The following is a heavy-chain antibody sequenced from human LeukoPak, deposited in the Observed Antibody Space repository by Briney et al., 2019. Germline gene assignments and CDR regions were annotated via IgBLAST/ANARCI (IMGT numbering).Heavy chain of an antibody. D-gene: IGHD6-13*01. V-gene: IGHV3-33*01. Sequence: GRSLRLSCAASGFTVSSYGMHWVRQAPGKGLEWVAVIWYDGSNKYYADSVKGRFTISRDNSKNTLYLQMNSLRAEDTAVYYCARFDSSWSLIRNYYYYGMDVWGQGTTVTVSS. J-gene: IGHJ6*02. CDR3: ARFDSSWSLIRNYYYYGMDV. CDR2: IWYDGSNK. CDR1: GFTVSSYG.